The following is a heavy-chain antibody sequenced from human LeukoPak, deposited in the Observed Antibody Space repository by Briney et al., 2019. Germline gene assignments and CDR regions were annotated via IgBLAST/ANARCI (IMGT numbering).Heavy chain of an antibody. CDR3: AREEEWYASGTYYKGFDS. Sequence: PGASLRLSCAASGFTFSSYTINWVRQAPGRGLEWLACINSSSNYVLYADSVKGRFTISRDNAKNSLYLQMNSLRADDTAVYYCAREEEWYASGTYYKGFDSWGEGTLVTVSS. V-gene: IGHV3-21*01. CDR2: INSSSNYV. CDR1: GFTFSSYT. D-gene: IGHD3-10*01. J-gene: IGHJ4*02.